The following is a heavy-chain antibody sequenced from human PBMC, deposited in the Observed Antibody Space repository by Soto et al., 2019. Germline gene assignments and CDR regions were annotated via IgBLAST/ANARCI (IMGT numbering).Heavy chain of an antibody. V-gene: IGHV1-69*01. J-gene: IGHJ6*02. Sequence: QVQLVQSGAEVKKPGSSVKVSYKASGGTFSSYAISWVRQAPGQGLEWMGGIIPIFGTANYAQKFQGRVTITADESTSTAYMELSSLRSEDTAVYYCARGGGYCSSTSCPGIYYYYGMDVWGQGTTVTVSS. CDR3: ARGGGYCSSTSCPGIYYYYGMDV. CDR2: IIPIFGTA. D-gene: IGHD2-2*01. CDR1: GGTFSSYA.